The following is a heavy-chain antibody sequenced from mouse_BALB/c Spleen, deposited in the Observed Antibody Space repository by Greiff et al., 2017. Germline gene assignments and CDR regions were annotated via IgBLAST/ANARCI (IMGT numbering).Heavy chain of an antibody. D-gene: IGHD2-10*02. CDR1: GFTFSNYW. CDR2: IRLKSNNYAT. Sequence: EVKVEESGGGLVQPGGSMKLSCVASGFTFSNYWMNWVRQSPEKGLEWVAEIRLKSNNYATHYAESVKGRFTISRDDSKSSVYLQMNNLRAEDTGIYYCTSYGKVSWFAYWGQGTLVTVSA. V-gene: IGHV6-6*02. J-gene: IGHJ3*01. CDR3: TSYGKVSWFAY.